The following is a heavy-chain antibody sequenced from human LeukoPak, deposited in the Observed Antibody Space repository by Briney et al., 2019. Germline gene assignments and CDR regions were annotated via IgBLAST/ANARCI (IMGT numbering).Heavy chain of an antibody. V-gene: IGHV4-34*01. Sequence: SETLSLTCAVYGGSFSGYYWSWIRQPPGKGLEWIGEINHSGSTNYNPSLKSRVTISVDTSKNQFSLKLSSVTAADTAVYDCARAGYCSSTSCPNDAFDIWGQGTMVTVSS. CDR2: INHSGST. J-gene: IGHJ3*02. D-gene: IGHD2-2*01. CDR1: GGSFSGYY. CDR3: ARAGYCSSTSCPNDAFDI.